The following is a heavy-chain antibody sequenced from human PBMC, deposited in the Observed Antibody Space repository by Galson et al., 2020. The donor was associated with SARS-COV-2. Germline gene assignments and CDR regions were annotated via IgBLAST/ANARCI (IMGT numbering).Heavy chain of an antibody. J-gene: IGHJ6*02. CDR1: GGSVGSTSYY. V-gene: IGHV4-61*01. Sequence: PSETLSLTCSVSGGSVGSTSYYYIWIRQPPGKGLELIGYVDNVKTNTYNPSLKSRVTMSTDRSRNQLSLKMTSVTAADTAVYFCARGQFLYYNAMDVWGQGTTVTVSS. CDR2: VDNVKTN. CDR3: ARGQFLYYNAMDV.